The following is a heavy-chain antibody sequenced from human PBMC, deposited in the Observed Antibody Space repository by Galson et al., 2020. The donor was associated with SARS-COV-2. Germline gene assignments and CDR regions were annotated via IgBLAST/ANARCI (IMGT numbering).Heavy chain of an antibody. Sequence: KIGESLKISCAASGFTFSSYSMNWVRQAPGKGLEWVSSISSSSSYIYYADSVKGRFTISRDNAKNSLYLQMNSLRAEDTAVYYCARWPLAAAGINSYYYYGMDVWGQGTTVTVSS. V-gene: IGHV3-21*01. CDR1: GFTFSSYS. D-gene: IGHD6-13*01. CDR3: ARWPLAAAGINSYYYYGMDV. CDR2: ISSSSSYI. J-gene: IGHJ6*02.